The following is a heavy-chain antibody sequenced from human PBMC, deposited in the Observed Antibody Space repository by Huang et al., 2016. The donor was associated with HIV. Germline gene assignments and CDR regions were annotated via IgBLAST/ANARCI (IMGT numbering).Heavy chain of an antibody. CDR2: IIPMFGTP. V-gene: IGHV1-69*13. J-gene: IGHJ4*02. D-gene: IGHD4-17*01. CDR1: GGTFSKYA. CDR3: ARGQLGSYGDYDVLY. Sequence: QVQLVQSGAEVKTPGSSVKVSCKASGGTFSKYAISWVRQATGQGLEWMGGIIPMFGTPNYARKFQVRVTITADDSTSTTYVEVSSLRSEDTALYYCARGQLGSYGDYDVLYWGQGTLVTVSS.